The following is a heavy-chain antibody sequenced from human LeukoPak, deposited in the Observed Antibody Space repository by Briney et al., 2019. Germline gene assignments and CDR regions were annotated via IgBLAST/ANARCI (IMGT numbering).Heavy chain of an antibody. J-gene: IGHJ4*02. CDR3: ARESPVRMFDY. V-gene: IGHV4-61*02. D-gene: IGHD2-15*01. CDR2: IYTSGNT. Sequence: SETLSLTCTVSGGSISSGSYYWSWIRQPAGKGLEWIGRIYTSGNTNYNPSLKSRVTISVDTSKNQFSLKLSSVTAADTAVYYCARESPVRMFDYWGQGTLVTVSS. CDR1: GGSISSGSYY.